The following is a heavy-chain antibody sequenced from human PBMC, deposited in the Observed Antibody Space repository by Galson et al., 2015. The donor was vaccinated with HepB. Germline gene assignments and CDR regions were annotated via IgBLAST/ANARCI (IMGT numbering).Heavy chain of an antibody. D-gene: IGHD5-12*01. V-gene: IGHV3-21*01. CDR1: GFTYS. J-gene: IGHJ2*01. CDR2: ISSSSTFI. CDR3: AGADLREYSGYRYWYFDL. Sequence: SLRLCCAASGFTYSMNWVRQAPGRGLEWVSSISSSSTFIYYADSVQGRFTISRDNGKNSVYLQMNSLRAEDTAVYYCAGADLREYSGYRYWYFDLWGRGTLVTVSS.